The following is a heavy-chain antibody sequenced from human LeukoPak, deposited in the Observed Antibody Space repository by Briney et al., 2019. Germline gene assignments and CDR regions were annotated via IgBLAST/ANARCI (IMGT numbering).Heavy chain of an antibody. D-gene: IGHD3-22*01. CDR2: ISYDGSNK. CDR1: GFTFSSYA. CDR3: ARVSTMIVVVRIEYYFDY. J-gene: IGHJ4*02. V-gene: IGHV3-30-3*01. Sequence: PGRSLRLSCAASGFTFSSYAMHWVRQAPGKGLEWVAVISYDGSNKYYADSVKGRFTISRDNSKNTLYLQMNSLRAEDTAVYYCARVSTMIVVVRIEYYFDYWGQGTLVTVSS.